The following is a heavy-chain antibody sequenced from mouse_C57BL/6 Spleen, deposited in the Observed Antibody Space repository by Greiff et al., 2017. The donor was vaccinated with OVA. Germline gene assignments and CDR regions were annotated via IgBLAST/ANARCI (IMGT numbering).Heavy chain of an antibody. CDR3: ARRGITTVVGGSMDY. J-gene: IGHJ4*01. CDR2: IYPGDGDT. CDR1: GYAFSSSW. Sequence: QVQLKQSGPELVKPGASVKISCKASGYAFSSSWMNWVKQRPGKGLEWIGRIYPGDGDTNYNGKFKGKATLTADKSSSTAYMQLSSLTSEDSAVYFCARRGITTVVGGSMDYWGQGTSVTVSS. D-gene: IGHD1-1*01. V-gene: IGHV1-82*01.